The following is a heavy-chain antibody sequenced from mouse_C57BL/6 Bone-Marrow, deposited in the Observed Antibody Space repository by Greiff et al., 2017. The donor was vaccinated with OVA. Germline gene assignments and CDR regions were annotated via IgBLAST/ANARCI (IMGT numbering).Heavy chain of an antibody. CDR1: GYTFTDYY. D-gene: IGHD2-4*01. CDR3: ARLGLYDYDEDFDY. V-gene: IGHV1-26*01. CDR2: INPNNGGT. J-gene: IGHJ2*01. Sequence: EVQLQQSGPELVKPGASVKISCKASGYTFTDYYMNWVKQSHGKSLEWIGDINPNNGGTSYNQKFKGKATLTVDKSSSTAYMELRSLTSEDSAVYYCARLGLYDYDEDFDYWGQGTTLTVSS.